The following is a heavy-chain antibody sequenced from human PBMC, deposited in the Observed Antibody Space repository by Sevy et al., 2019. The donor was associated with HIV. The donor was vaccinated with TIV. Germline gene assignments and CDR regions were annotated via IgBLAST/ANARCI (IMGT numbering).Heavy chain of an antibody. J-gene: IGHJ4*02. D-gene: IGHD4-17*01. CDR1: GFTFDDYA. V-gene: IGHV3-9*01. Sequence: GGSLRLSCAASGFTFDDYAMHWVRQAPGNGLEWVSGISWNSGHIGYADSVKGRFTISRDNAKNSLYLQMNSLRAEDTALYYCAKDRSYGGNSFDFWGQGTLVTVSS. CDR2: ISWNSGHI. CDR3: AKDRSYGGNSFDF.